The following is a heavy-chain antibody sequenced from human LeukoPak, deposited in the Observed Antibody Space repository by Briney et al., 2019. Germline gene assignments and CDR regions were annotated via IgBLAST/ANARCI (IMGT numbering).Heavy chain of an antibody. Sequence: SETLSLTCTVSGGSISGYYWSWIRQPPGKGLEWIGYIYYSGSTNYNPSLKSRVTMSVDTSKNQFSLKLSSVTAADTAVYYCARGPHHTIFGVAMPAPFDPWGQGTLVTVSS. CDR3: ARGPHHTIFGVAMPAPFDP. V-gene: IGHV4-59*12. D-gene: IGHD3-3*01. J-gene: IGHJ5*02. CDR1: GGSISGYY. CDR2: IYYSGST.